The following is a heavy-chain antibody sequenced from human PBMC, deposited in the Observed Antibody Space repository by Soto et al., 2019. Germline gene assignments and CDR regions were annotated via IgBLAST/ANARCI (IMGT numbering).Heavy chain of an antibody. J-gene: IGHJ5*02. V-gene: IGHV3-23*01. CDR2: VSGSGGST. D-gene: IGHD6-13*01. Sequence: PGGSLRLSCAASGFTFSSYAMSWVRQSPGKGLEWVSAVSGSGGSTYYADSVKGRFTISRDNSKNTLYLQMNSLRAEDTAVYYCAKALPRIAAVGRSTNWFDPWGQGTLVTVSS. CDR3: AKALPRIAAVGRSTNWFDP. CDR1: GFTFSSYA.